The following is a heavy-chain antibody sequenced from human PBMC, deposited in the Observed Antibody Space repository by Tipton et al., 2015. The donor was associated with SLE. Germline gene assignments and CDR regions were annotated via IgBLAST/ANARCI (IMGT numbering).Heavy chain of an antibody. CDR3: ARVLREGLNL. J-gene: IGHJ2*01. CDR1: GGSFSGYY. CDR2: INHSGST. D-gene: IGHD3/OR15-3a*01. Sequence: TLSLTCAVYGGSFSGYYWSWIRQPPGKGLEWIGEINHSGSTNYNPSLKSRVTVLVDTSKNQFSLKLRSLTAADTAVYYCARVLREGLNLWGRGTLVTVSP. V-gene: IGHV4-34*01.